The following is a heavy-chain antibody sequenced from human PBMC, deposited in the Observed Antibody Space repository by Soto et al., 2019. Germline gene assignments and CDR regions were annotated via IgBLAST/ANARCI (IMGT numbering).Heavy chain of an antibody. Sequence: QVQLQESGPGLVKPSQTLSLTCTVSGYSISSGGYYWSWIRQHPGKGLEWIGYIYSIGNTYYNPSLKSRVTISVDTSKNQFSLNLSSVNAADTAVYYCEREHPSDPSGYFDSWGQGTLVTVSS. D-gene: IGHD6-6*01. V-gene: IGHV4-31*03. CDR2: IYSIGNT. CDR1: GYSISSGGYY. J-gene: IGHJ4*02. CDR3: EREHPSDPSGYFDS.